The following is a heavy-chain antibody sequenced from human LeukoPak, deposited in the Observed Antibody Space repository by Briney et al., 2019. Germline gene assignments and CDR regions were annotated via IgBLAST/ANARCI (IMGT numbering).Heavy chain of an antibody. CDR2: ISSSSGYI. D-gene: IGHD5-18*01. J-gene: IGHJ5*02. V-gene: IGHV3-21*01. CDR3: ARDGLADVGTGMAYNWFDP. Sequence: GGSLRLSCAASGFTFSAYSIAWVRQAPGKGLEWVSSISSSSGYIFYADSVKGRFTISRDTAKNSLSLQMNSLTAEDTAVYYCARDGLADVGTGMAYNWFDPWGQGTLVTVSS. CDR1: GFTFSAYS.